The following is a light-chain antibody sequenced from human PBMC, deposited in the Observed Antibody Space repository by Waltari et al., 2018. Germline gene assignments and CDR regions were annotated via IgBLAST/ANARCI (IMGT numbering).Light chain of an antibody. CDR1: QSLLHSNGYNY. V-gene: IGKV2-28*01. CDR2: LGS. CDR3: MQALQTPLT. Sequence: DIVMTQSPLSLPVTPGEPASISCSFSQSLLHSNGYNYLDWYLQKPGQSPQLLFYLGSNPDSGVPDRFSGSGSGTDFTLKISRVEAEDVGVYYCMQALQTPLTFGGGTKVEIK. J-gene: IGKJ4*01.